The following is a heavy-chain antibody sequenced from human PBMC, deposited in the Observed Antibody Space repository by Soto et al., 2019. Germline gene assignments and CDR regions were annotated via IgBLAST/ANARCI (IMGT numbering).Heavy chain of an antibody. Sequence: GGSLRLSCAASGFTFSNYWMHWVRQAPGKGLVWVSRINSDGSSTSHADSVKGRFTISRDNAKNTVYLHTNSLRAEDMAVYYCTRATAVSFDYWGQGALVTVSS. D-gene: IGHD2-2*01. V-gene: IGHV3-74*01. CDR1: GFTFSNYW. CDR3: TRATAVSFDY. J-gene: IGHJ4*02. CDR2: INSDGSST.